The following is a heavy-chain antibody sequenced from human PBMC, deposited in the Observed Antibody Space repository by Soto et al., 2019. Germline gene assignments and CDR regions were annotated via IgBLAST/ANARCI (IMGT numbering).Heavy chain of an antibody. CDR1: GFTFSSYA. Sequence: LRLSCAASGFTFSSYAMSWVRQAPGKGLEWVSAISGSGGSTYYADSVKGRFTISRDNSKNTLYLQMNSLRAEDTAVYYCAKSPAWRDGYNYRIKYFDYWGQGTLVTVSS. V-gene: IGHV3-23*01. CDR2: ISGSGGST. CDR3: AKSPAWRDGYNYRIKYFDY. J-gene: IGHJ4*02. D-gene: IGHD5-12*01.